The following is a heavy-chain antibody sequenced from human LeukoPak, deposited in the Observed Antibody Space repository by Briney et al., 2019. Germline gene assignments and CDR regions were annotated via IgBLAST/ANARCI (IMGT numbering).Heavy chain of an antibody. D-gene: IGHD6-19*01. CDR1: GYTFTSYY. CDR3: ARGRLAVAGRARFDY. Sequence: ASVKVSCKASGYTFTSYYMHWVRQAPGQGLEWMGIINPSGGSTSYAQKFQGRVTMTRDTSTSTVYMELSSLRSEDTAVYYCARGRLAVAGRARFDYWGQGTLVTVSS. CDR2: INPSGGST. J-gene: IGHJ4*02. V-gene: IGHV1-46*01.